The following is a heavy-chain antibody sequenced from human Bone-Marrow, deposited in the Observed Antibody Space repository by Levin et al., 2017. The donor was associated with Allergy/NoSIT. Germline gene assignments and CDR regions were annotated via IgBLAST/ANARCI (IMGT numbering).Heavy chain of an antibody. D-gene: IGHD4-11*01. CDR3: VHNPDYTRRAFDI. CDR2: IYWDDDK. CDR1: GFSVSTSGVN. V-gene: IGHV2-5*02. J-gene: IGHJ3*02. Sequence: SGPTLVKPPQTLTLTCTFSGFSVSTSGVNVGWIRQPPAKAPEWLALIYWDDDKRYSPSLKNRLTITKDTSKNQVVLTMTNMDPADTGTYYCVHNPDYTRRAFDIWGHGTMVTVSS.